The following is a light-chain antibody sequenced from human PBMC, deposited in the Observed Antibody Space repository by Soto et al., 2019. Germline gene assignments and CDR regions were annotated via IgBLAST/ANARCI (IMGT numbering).Light chain of an antibody. V-gene: IGLV2-14*01. Sequence: QSALTQTASVSGSPGQSITISCTGTSSDVGGYNYVSWYQQHPGKAPKLMIYDVSNRPSGVSNRFSGSKSGNTASLTISGLQAEDEADYYCSSYTSRSLWVFGGGTKLTVL. J-gene: IGLJ3*02. CDR2: DVS. CDR3: SSYTSRSLWV. CDR1: SSDVGGYNY.